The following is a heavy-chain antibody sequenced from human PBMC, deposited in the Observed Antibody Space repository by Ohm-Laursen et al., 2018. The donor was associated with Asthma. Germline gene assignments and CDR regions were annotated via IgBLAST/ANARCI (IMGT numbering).Heavy chain of an antibody. CDR3: ARDGGGYGVNYYYYGMDV. CDR2: IFYNGST. D-gene: IGHD5-12*01. Sequence: TLSLTCTVSGDSINSDDYYWSWVRQPPGKGLGWIGFIFYNGSTSYNPSLRSRVAISIDTSKNQFSLKVTSVIAADTAVYFCARDGGGYGVNYYYYGMDVWGQGTTVSVSS. CDR1: GDSINSDDYY. V-gene: IGHV4-30-4*01. J-gene: IGHJ6*02.